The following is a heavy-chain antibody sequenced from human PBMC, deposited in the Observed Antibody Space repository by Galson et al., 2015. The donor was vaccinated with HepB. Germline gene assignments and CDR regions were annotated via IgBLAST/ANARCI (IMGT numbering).Heavy chain of an antibody. Sequence: SETLSLTCAVYGGSFSGYYWSWIRQPPGKGLEWIGEINHSGSTNYNPSLKSRVTISVDTSKNQFSLKLSSVTAADTAVYYCARAGRSRINWFDPWGQGTLVTVSS. CDR1: GGSFSGYY. CDR3: ARAGRSRINWFDP. CDR2: INHSGST. V-gene: IGHV4-34*01. J-gene: IGHJ5*02. D-gene: IGHD2-15*01.